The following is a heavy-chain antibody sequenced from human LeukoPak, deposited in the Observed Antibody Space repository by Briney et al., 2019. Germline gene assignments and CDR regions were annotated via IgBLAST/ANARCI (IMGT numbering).Heavy chain of an antibody. J-gene: IGHJ4*02. CDR3: ARGGVAAAGKYYFDY. CDR1: GGTFSSYA. V-gene: IGHV1-69*05. CDR2: IIPIFGTA. D-gene: IGHD6-13*01. Sequence: ASVKVSCKASGGTFSSYAISWVRQAPGQGLEWMGRIIPIFGTANYAQKFQGRVTITTDESTSTAYMELSSLRSEDTAVYYCARGGVAAAGKYYFDYWGQGTLVTVSS.